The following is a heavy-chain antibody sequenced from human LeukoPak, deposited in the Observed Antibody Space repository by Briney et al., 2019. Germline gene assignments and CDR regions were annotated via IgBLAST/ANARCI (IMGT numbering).Heavy chain of an antibody. CDR2: IYYSGST. Sequence: SETLSLTCTVSGGSISSSSYYWGWIRQPPGKGLEWIGSIYYSGSTYYNPSLKSRVTISVDTSKNQFSLKLSSVTAADTAVYYCARASCSGGSCYGDAFDIWGQGTMVTVSS. V-gene: IGHV4-39*07. CDR3: ARASCSGGSCYGDAFDI. D-gene: IGHD2-15*01. J-gene: IGHJ3*02. CDR1: GGSISSSSYY.